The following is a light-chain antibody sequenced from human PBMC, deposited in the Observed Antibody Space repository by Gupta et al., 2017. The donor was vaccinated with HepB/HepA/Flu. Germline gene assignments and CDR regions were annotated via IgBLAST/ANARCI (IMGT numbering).Light chain of an antibody. Sequence: DIVMTQSPDSLAVSLGERATINCKSSQSVLYSSNNKNYLAWYQQKPGQPPKLLIYGASIRESGVPDRFSGSGSGTDFTLTISSLQAGDVAVYYCHQYYSAPWTFGQGTKVEIK. CDR3: HQYYSAPWT. CDR2: GAS. CDR1: QSVLYSSNNKNY. V-gene: IGKV4-1*01. J-gene: IGKJ1*01.